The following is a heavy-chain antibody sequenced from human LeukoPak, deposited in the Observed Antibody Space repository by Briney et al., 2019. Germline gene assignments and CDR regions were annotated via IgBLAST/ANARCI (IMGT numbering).Heavy chain of an antibody. Sequence: ASVKVSCKASGYTFTVYYMHWVRQAPGQGLEWVGRINPNSGGTNYAQRFQGRVTMTRDTSLSTTYMDLSRLRSDDTAVYYCARACSGGTCYSDNWFDPWGQGTLVTVSS. CDR1: GYTFTVYY. D-gene: IGHD2-15*01. CDR2: INPNSGGT. V-gene: IGHV1-2*06. CDR3: ARACSGGTCYSDNWFDP. J-gene: IGHJ5*02.